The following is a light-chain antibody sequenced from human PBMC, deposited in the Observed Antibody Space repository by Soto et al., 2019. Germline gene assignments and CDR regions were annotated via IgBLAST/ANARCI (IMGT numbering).Light chain of an antibody. CDR1: QSVSSN. CDR3: QQYNNL. J-gene: IGKJ2*01. CDR2: GAS. Sequence: EIVMTQSPATLSVSPGERATLSCRASQSVSSNLAWYQQKPGQAPRLLIYGASTRATGIPARFRGSGSGTEFTLTISSLQSEDFAVYYCQQYNNLLGQGTKMEIK. V-gene: IGKV3-15*01.